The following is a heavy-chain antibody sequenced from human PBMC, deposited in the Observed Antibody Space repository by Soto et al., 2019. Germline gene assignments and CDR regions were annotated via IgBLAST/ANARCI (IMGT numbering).Heavy chain of an antibody. CDR1: GYTFTSYG. V-gene: IGHV1-18*01. Sequence: QVPLVQSGAEVKKPGASVKVSCKASGYTFTSYGISWVRQAPGQGLEGMGWISAYNGNTNYAQKLQGRVTMTTDTPTSTAYMELRSLRSDDTAVYYCAGDTPHPGRSAHPADYWGQGTLVTVAA. CDR2: ISAYNGNT. D-gene: IGHD6-6*01. CDR3: AGDTPHPGRSAHPADY. J-gene: IGHJ4*02.